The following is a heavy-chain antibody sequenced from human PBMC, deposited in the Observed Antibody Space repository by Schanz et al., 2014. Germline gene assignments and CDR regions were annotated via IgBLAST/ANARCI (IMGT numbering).Heavy chain of an antibody. J-gene: IGHJ4*02. D-gene: IGHD6-19*01. CDR1: GFTFSSYA. Sequence: EVQLVESGGGLVQPGGSLRLSCAASGFTFSSYAMSWVRQAPGKGLEWVSAMNESHSTIYYADSVKGRFTISRDNSKNTLYLQMNSLRVEDTAVYYCAASSGWHPSTDYWGQGTLVTVSS. CDR3: AASSGWHPSTDY. V-gene: IGHV3-23*04. CDR2: MNESHSTI.